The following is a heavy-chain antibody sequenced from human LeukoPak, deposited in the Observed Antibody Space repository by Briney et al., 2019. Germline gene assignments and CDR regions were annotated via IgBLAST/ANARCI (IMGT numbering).Heavy chain of an antibody. V-gene: IGHV3-64D*06. Sequence: GGSLRLSCSASGFTFGAYFMHWVHQAPGKGPQYVSSISSNEYDTYYADSVKGRFTISRDNSKNTQFLQMNNLRPEDTAVYYCVKDLNGTWSFDYWGQGTLVTVSS. CDR3: VKDLNGTWSFDY. D-gene: IGHD2-8*01. CDR1: GFTFGAYF. CDR2: ISSNEYDT. J-gene: IGHJ4*02.